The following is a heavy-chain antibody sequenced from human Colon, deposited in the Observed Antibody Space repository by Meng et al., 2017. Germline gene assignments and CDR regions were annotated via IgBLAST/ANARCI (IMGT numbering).Heavy chain of an antibody. D-gene: IGHD1-7*01. CDR3: ARVGPGELPNFFDP. CDR2: IDHTGNT. Sequence: GELQESGPGVVKPSGTRSLTCAVSCGSISSGDWWSWVRQPPGKGLEWIAEIDHTGNTNYNPSLESRVTISVDKSKNQFSLKLSFMTAADTAVYYCARVGPGELPNFFDPWGQGTLVTVSS. CDR1: CGSISSGDW. J-gene: IGHJ5*02. V-gene: IGHV4-4*02.